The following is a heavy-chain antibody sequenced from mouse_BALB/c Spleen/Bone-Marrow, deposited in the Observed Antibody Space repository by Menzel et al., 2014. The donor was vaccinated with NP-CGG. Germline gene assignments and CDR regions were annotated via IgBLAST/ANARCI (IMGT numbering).Heavy chain of an antibody. CDR2: INPSNGRT. CDR1: GYTFTSYW. CDR3: ARGGRYDERTWFAY. D-gene: IGHD2-14*01. Sequence: VQLQQSGAELVKPGASVKLSCKASGYTFTSYWMHWAKQRPGQGLEWIGEINPSNGRTNYNEKFKSKATLTVDKSSSTAYMQLSSLTSEDSAVYYCARGGRYDERTWFAYWGQRTLVTVSA. V-gene: IGHV1S81*02. J-gene: IGHJ3*01.